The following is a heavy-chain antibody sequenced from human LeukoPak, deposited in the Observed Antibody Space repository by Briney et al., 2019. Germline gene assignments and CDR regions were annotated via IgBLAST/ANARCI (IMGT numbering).Heavy chain of an antibody. J-gene: IGHJ4*02. Sequence: GGSLRLSCAASGFTFDDYAMHWVRHAPGKGLEWVSGISWNSGSIGYADSVKGRFTISRDNAKNSLYLQMNSLRAEDTALYYCAKDIRAGPGGFDYWGQGTLVTVSS. D-gene: IGHD1-26*01. CDR2: ISWNSGSI. V-gene: IGHV3-9*01. CDR1: GFTFDDYA. CDR3: AKDIRAGPGGFDY.